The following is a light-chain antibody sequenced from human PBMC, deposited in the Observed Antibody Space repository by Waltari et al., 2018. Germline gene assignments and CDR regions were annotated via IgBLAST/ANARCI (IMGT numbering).Light chain of an antibody. V-gene: IGLV1-47*01. CDR3: AAWDTSLRGHVI. Sequence: QSGLTQPPSASGTPGQRVTISCSGSNSNIGLNYVYWYQQFPGTAPKRLINRNSLRPSGVSDRFSGSKSGASASLAISGLRSEDEADYYCAAWDTSLRGHVIFGGGTKLTVV. J-gene: IGLJ2*01. CDR1: NSNIGLNY. CDR2: RNS.